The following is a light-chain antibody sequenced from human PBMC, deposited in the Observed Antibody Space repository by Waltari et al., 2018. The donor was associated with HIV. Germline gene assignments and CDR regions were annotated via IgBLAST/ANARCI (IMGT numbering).Light chain of an antibody. CDR1: NSDIGYYNS. CDR3: SSLTNGATLSVL. Sequence: QFALTQPASVSGSPGQSITVSCTGTNSDIGYYNSVSWYQQPPGKAPKLIMYEVSNPPSGVSNLFSGSKSGNTASLTISGLQAEDEADYFCSSLTNGATLSVLFGGGTKLTVL. CDR2: EVS. V-gene: IGLV2-14*01. J-gene: IGLJ3*02.